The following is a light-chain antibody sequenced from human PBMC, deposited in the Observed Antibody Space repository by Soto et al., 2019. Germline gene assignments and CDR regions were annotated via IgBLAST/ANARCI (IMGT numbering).Light chain of an antibody. CDR2: DAS. Sequence: EIVMTQSPATLSVSLGERATFSCRASQSVRSNLAWYQQKPGQAPRLLIYDASTRAPGIPARFSGSGSGTELTLTISSLEPEDFAVYYCQQRYNWPPITFGQGTRLEIK. CDR3: QQRYNWPPIT. CDR1: QSVRSN. V-gene: IGKV3-15*01. J-gene: IGKJ5*01.